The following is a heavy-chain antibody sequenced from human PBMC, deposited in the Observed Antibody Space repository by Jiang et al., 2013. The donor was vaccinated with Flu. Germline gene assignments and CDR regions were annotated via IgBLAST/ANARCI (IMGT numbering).Heavy chain of an antibody. D-gene: IGHD1-26*01. CDR3: ARDSGSCGTHYYYDYGMDV. V-gene: IGHV1-69*01. CDR1: GGTFSSYA. J-gene: IGHJ6*02. CDR2: IIPIFGTA. Sequence: SGAEVKKPGSSVKVSCKASGGTFSSYAISWVRQAPGQGLEWMGGIIPIFGTANYAQKFQGRVTITADESTSTAYMELSSLRSEDTAVYYCARDSGSCGTHYYYDYGMDVWGQGTTVTVSS.